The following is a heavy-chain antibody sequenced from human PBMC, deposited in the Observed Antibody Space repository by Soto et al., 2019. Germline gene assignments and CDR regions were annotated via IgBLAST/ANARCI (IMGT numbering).Heavy chain of an antibody. J-gene: IGHJ4*01. CDR2: SRADRGHT. CDR1: SSACIRRG. D-gene: IGHD1-26*01. Sequence: QIQLEQSGPELKEPGASVKVSCKASSSACIRRGFSWVRQAPGQGLEWVGWSRADRGHTNYARKFQGRVTMTTDISTCTTYMELRSLSSDDTAVYYCARDADQWDHRFCDLWGQGTLVVVSS. CDR3: ARDADQWDHRFCDL. V-gene: IGHV1-18*01.